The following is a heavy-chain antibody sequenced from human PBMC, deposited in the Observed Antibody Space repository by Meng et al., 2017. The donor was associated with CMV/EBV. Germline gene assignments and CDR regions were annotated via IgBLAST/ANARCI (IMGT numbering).Heavy chain of an antibody. V-gene: IGHV3-48*04. J-gene: IGHJ4*02. CDR1: GFTFSSYS. D-gene: IGHD3-16*01. CDR3: ARVTMGIRLGDTSGLDY. Sequence: ESLKISCAAPGFTFSSYSMNWVRQAPGKGLEWVSYISSSSSTIYYADSVKGRFTISRDNAKNSLYLQMNSLRAEDTAVYYCARVTMGIRLGDTSGLDYWGQGTLVTVSS. CDR2: ISSSSSTI.